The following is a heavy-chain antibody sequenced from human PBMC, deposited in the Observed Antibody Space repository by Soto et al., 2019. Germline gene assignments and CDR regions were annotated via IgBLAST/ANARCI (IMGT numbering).Heavy chain of an antibody. J-gene: IGHJ4*02. D-gene: IGHD1-26*01. CDR3: ARSGTVSYRRPFES. CDR2: IYWDDDK. CDR1: GFSLSARGTG. V-gene: IGHV2-5*02. Sequence: QITLKESGPSVVQPTQTLTLTCTISGFSLSARGTGVAWVLQPPGKAPEWLALIYWDDDKRYNPLLTTRLTITKDTSEHQVVLRMPDMDPMYTATEYCARSGTVSYRRPFESWGPGTLVTVSS.